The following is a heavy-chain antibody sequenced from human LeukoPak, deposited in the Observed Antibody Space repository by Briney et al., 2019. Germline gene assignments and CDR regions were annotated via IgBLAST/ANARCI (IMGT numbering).Heavy chain of an antibody. J-gene: IGHJ4*02. V-gene: IGHV4-30-4*01. CDR1: GASISSGDIY. CDR3: ARVPFYDSSGVF. Sequence: PSETLSLTCTVSGASISSGDIYWSWIRQPPGKGVEWIGYIYYSGSTYYNPSLKSRVTISSDTSKNQFSLKLSSVTAADTAVYYCARVPFYDSSGVFWGQGTLVTVSS. D-gene: IGHD3-22*01. CDR2: IYYSGST.